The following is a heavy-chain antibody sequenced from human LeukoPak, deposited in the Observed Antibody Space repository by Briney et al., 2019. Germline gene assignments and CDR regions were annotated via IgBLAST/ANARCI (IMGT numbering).Heavy chain of an antibody. J-gene: IGHJ3*02. CDR1: GGSISSGGYY. V-gene: IGHV4-30-2*01. CDR3: AREPSNYDFWSGFAFDI. CDR2: IYHSGST. Sequence: SETLSLTCTVSGGSISSGGYYWSWVRQPPGKGLEWIGYIYHSGSTYYNPSLKSRVTISVDRSKNQFSLKLSSVTAADTAVYYCAREPSNYDFWSGFAFDIWGQGTLVTVSS. D-gene: IGHD3-3*01.